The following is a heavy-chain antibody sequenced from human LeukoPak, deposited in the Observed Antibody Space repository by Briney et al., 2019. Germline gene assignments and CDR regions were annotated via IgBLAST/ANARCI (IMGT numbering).Heavy chain of an antibody. CDR2: IKQDGSEK. Sequence: GGSLRLSCAASGFTFSSYWMSWVRQAPGKGLEWVANIKQDGSEKYYVDSVKGRFTISRDNAKNSLYLQMNSLRAEDTAVYYCARERRITMVRGVMGLFDYWGQGTLVTVSS. CDR3: ARERRITMVRGVMGLFDY. J-gene: IGHJ4*02. CDR1: GFTFSSYW. D-gene: IGHD3-10*01. V-gene: IGHV3-7*01.